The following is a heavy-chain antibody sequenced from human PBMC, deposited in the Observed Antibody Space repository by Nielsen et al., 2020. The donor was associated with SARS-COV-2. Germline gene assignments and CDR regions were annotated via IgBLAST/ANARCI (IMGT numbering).Heavy chain of an antibody. CDR2: ISCAGSNK. V-gene: IGHV3-30*04. CDR1: GFTFSSYA. D-gene: IGHD6-6*01. J-gene: IGHJ4*02. Sequence: GESLKISCAASGFTFSSYAMHWVRQAPGKGLEWVAIISCAGSNKYSSDSVKARFTIARDNSKNTLYLQMNSLRAEDTAVYYCARECPDSSSSYFDYWGQGTLVTVSS. CDR3: ARECPDSSSSYFDY.